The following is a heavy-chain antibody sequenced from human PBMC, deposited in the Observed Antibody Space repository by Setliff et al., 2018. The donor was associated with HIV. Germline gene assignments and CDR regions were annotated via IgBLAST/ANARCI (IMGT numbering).Heavy chain of an antibody. CDR1: GGSVDSRDYY. J-gene: IGHJ3*02. CDR2: ILYGGTT. Sequence: SETLSLTCAVSGGSVDSRDYYWGWIRQPPGKGLEWIGNILYGGTTYYTPALKSRVSISVDTSRNQFSLRLNSVTAADTAVYYCARPTTGLGGGAAFDIWGQGTMVTVSS. D-gene: IGHD2-8*01. CDR3: ARPTTGLGGGAAFDI. V-gene: IGHV4-39*01.